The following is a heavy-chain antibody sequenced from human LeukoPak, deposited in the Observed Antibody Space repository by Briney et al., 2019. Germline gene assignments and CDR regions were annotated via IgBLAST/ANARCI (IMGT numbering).Heavy chain of an antibody. Sequence: GGSLRLSCAASGFIFSDHYMDWVRQAPGKGLEWVGRSRNKARSYTTEYAASVEGRFIISRGDSNNSPYLQMNSLQTEDTAVYYCAKRSTGSLSLDYWGQGTLVTVSS. D-gene: IGHD1-26*01. J-gene: IGHJ4*02. CDR1: GFIFSDHY. V-gene: IGHV3-72*01. CDR2: SRNKARSYTT. CDR3: AKRSTGSLSLDY.